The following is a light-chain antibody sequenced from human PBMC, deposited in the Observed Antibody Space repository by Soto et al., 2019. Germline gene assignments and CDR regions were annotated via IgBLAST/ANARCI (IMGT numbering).Light chain of an antibody. V-gene: IGKV1-9*01. Sequence: IHLTQTPSSLSPSLGDRGTITCRASQGSNTFLAWYQQKAGKATKLLIYAASTLQSGVPSRFSGSGSGAEFPLTLTSLQPEAFATYECQQSGDTHPWTFGQGTKVDIK. CDR3: QQSGDTHPWT. J-gene: IGKJ1*01. CDR2: AAS. CDR1: QGSNTF.